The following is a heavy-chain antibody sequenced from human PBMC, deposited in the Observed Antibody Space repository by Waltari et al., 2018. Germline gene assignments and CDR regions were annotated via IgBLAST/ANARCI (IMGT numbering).Heavy chain of an antibody. D-gene: IGHD5-18*01. CDR3: ARDGGYSYGYIGY. J-gene: IGHJ4*02. CDR1: GGSISSGTYY. CDR2: IYSNGKT. Sequence: QVQLQESGPGLVKPSQTLSLTCTVSGGSISSGTYYWSWIRQPAGKGLEGIGRIYSNGKTNYNPSLKSRVTISVDTSKNQYSLKLSAVSAADTAVYYCARDGGYSYGYIGYWGQGTLVTVSS. V-gene: IGHV4-61*02.